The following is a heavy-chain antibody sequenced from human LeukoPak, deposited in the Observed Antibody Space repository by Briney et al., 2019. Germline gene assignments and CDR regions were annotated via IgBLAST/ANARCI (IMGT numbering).Heavy chain of an antibody. CDR1: GFTFSDYY. J-gene: IGHJ3*02. V-gene: IGHV3-11*04. CDR2: IGTSGRSI. Sequence: GGSLRLSCAASGFTFSDYYMSWIRQAPGKGLEWVSYIGTSGRSIYYADSVKGRFTISRDNAKNSLYLQMNSLRAEDTAVYYCAANCLVGAYDAFDIWGQGTMVTVSS. D-gene: IGHD1-26*01. CDR3: AANCLVGAYDAFDI.